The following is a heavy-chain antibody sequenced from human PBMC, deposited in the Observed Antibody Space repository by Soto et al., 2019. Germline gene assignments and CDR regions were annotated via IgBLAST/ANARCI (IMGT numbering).Heavy chain of an antibody. CDR1: GGSISSYY. J-gene: IGHJ6*02. CDR2: IYTSGST. CDR3: ARDHIRSIVVVVAATPDYYYGMDV. Sequence: SETLSLTCTVSGGSISSYYWSWIRQPAGKGLEWIGRIYTSGSTNYNPSLKSRVTMSVDTSKNQFSLKLSSVTAADTAVYYCARDHIRSIVVVVAATPDYYYGMDVWGQGTTVTVSS. V-gene: IGHV4-4*07. D-gene: IGHD2-15*01.